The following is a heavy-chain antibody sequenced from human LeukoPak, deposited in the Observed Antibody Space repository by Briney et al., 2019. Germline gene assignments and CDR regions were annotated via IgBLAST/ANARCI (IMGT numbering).Heavy chain of an antibody. CDR1: GGTFSSYA. CDR2: IIPIFGTA. CDR3: ARDLPPGDGYNYDAFDI. D-gene: IGHD5-24*01. V-gene: IGHV1-69*05. Sequence: SVKVSCKASGGTFSSYAISWVRQAPGQGLEWMGGIIPIFGTANYAQKFQGRVTITTDESTSTAYMELSSLRYEDTAVYYCARDLPPGDGYNYDAFDIWGQGTMVTVSS. J-gene: IGHJ3*02.